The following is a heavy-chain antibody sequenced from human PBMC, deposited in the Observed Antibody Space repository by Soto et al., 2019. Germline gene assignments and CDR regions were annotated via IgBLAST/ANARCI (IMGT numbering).Heavy chain of an antibody. Sequence: GGSLRLSCAASGFTFSSYSMNWVRQAPGKGLEWVSSISSSSSYIYYADSVKGRFTISRDNAKNSLYLQMNSLRAEDTAVYYCARGGTIFGVADYWGQGTLVTVSS. CDR2: ISSSSSYI. D-gene: IGHD3-3*01. CDR1: GFTFSSYS. J-gene: IGHJ4*02. V-gene: IGHV3-21*01. CDR3: ARGGTIFGVADY.